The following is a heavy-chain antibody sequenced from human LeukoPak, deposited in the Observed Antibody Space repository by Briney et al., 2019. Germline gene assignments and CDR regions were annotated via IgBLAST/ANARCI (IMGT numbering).Heavy chain of an antibody. CDR1: GFTVSTNY. V-gene: IGHV3-53*01. D-gene: IGHD6-13*01. J-gene: IGHJ4*02. Sequence: GGSLRLSCAASGFTVSTNYMSWVRQAPGKGLEWVSAINSGGSTSYADSVKGRFTISRDSSKNTLQFLMKNLRAADTAVYYCARVVRMAAGMNYSLDYWGQGTLVTVSS. CDR3: ARVVRMAAGMNYSLDY. CDR2: INSGGST.